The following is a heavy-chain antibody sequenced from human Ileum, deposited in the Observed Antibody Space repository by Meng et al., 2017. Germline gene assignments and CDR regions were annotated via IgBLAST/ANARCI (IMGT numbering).Heavy chain of an antibody. J-gene: IGHJ5*02. Sequence: QVQLVRSGAELKYPGSSVTVSCKASGGAFSSSAIGWLRQAPGRGLEWMGGIIPILNASTYAQNFKGRVTLSADMATTTVYMELSSLTSDDTAVYFCARDCSGGGCFDPWGQGTLVTVSS. CDR1: GGAFSSSA. V-gene: IGHV1-69*10. CDR3: ARDCSGGGCFDP. CDR2: IIPILNAS. D-gene: IGHD2-15*01.